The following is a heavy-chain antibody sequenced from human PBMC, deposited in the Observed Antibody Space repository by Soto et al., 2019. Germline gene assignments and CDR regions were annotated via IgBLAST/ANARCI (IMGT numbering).Heavy chain of an antibody. CDR2: IYHSGGT. Sequence: SETLSLTCAVSGGPITSGGYSWSWIRQPPGKGLEWIGYIYHSGGTYYNPSLKSRVTPSIDRTKKQFSLKLKSVTAADTAAYFCARTMTTSGWFDPWGQGTLVTVSS. V-gene: IGHV4-30-2*01. D-gene: IGHD4-17*01. J-gene: IGHJ5*02. CDR3: ARTMTTSGWFDP. CDR1: GGPITSGGYS.